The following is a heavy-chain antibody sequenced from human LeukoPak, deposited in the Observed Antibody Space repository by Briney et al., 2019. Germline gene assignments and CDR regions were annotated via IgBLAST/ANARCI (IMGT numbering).Heavy chain of an antibody. J-gene: IGHJ4*02. CDR1: GYTFTSYY. CDR3: ARDTYPEAAAGTIDY. V-gene: IGHV1-46*01. CDR2: INPSGGIA. Sequence: ASVKVSCKASGYTFTSYYMHWVRQAPGQGLEWMGIINPSGGIANYAQKFQGRVTITADKSTSTAYMELSSLRSEDTAVYYCARDTYPEAAAGTIDYWGQGTLVTVSS. D-gene: IGHD6-13*01.